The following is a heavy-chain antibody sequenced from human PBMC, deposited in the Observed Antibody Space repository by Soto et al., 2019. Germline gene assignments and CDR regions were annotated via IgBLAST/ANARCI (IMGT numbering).Heavy chain of an antibody. V-gene: IGHV3-15*07. Sequence: VQLVESGGGLVKPGGSLRLSCAASGLPFSNAWMNWVRQAPGKGLEWVGRVKSKTDGGTTDYAAPVKGRFTISRDDSKNTLYLQMNSLKTEDTALYYCTTVLGPSYCSGGNCYYAFDIWVQGTMVTGSS. CDR1: GLPFSNAW. J-gene: IGHJ3*02. CDR2: VKSKTDGGTT. CDR3: TTVLGPSYCSGGNCYYAFDI. D-gene: IGHD2-15*01.